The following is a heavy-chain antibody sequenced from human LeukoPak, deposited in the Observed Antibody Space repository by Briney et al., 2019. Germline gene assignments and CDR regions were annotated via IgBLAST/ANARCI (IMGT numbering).Heavy chain of an antibody. V-gene: IGHV4-59*08. D-gene: IGHD4-23*01. Sequence: SETLSLTCTVSGGSISSYYWSWIRQPPGKGLEWIGYIYYSGSTNYNPSLKSRVTMSLDTSENQFSLRLRSVTAADTAVYYCASFSDYGGNFFDYWGQGTLVTVSS. CDR3: ASFSDYGGNFFDY. CDR1: GGSISSYY. CDR2: IYYSGST. J-gene: IGHJ4*02.